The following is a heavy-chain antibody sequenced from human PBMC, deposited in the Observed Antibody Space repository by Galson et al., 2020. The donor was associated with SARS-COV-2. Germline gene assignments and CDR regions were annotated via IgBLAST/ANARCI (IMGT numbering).Heavy chain of an antibody. CDR1: GFTFSSYW. V-gene: IGHV3-7*03. Sequence: GGSLRLSCAASGFTFSSYWMSWVRQAPGKGLEWVANIKQDGSEKYYVDSVKGRFTISRDNAKNSLYLQMNSLRAEDTAVYYCASEQAYYDILTGSSSRDYWGQGTLVTVSS. D-gene: IGHD3-9*01. CDR3: ASEQAYYDILTGSSSRDY. J-gene: IGHJ4*02. CDR2: IKQDGSEK.